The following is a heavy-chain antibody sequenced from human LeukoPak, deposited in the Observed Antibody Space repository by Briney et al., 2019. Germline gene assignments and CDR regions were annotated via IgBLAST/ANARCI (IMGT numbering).Heavy chain of an antibody. V-gene: IGHV3-21*01. J-gene: IGHJ6*02. CDR2: ISSSSYI. Sequence: GGSLRLSCAASGFTFSSYSMNWVRQAPGKGLEWVSSISSSSYIYYADSVKGRFTISRDNAKNSPYLQMNSLRAEDTAVYYCAREGDYDRTPDVWGQGTTVTVSS. CDR1: GFTFSSYS. D-gene: IGHD3-22*01. CDR3: AREGDYDRTPDV.